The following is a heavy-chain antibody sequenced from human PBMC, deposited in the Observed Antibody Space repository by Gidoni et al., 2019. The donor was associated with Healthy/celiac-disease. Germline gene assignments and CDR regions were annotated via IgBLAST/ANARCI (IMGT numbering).Heavy chain of an antibody. D-gene: IGHD7-27*01. V-gene: IGHV3-23*01. CDR2: ISGSGGST. CDR3: AKDQLGISALLDY. CDR1: GFTFSSYA. J-gene: IGHJ4*02. Sequence: EVQLLESGGGLVQPGGSLRLSCAASGFTFSSYALSGVRQAPGKGLEWVSAISGSGGSTYYADSVKGRFTISRDNSKNTLYLQMNSLRAEDTAVYYCAKDQLGISALLDYWGQGTLVTVSS.